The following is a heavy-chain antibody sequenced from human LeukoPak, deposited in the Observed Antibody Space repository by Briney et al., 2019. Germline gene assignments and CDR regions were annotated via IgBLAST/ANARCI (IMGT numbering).Heavy chain of an antibody. CDR2: IFDSGST. J-gene: IGHJ5*02. V-gene: IGHV4-59*08. D-gene: IGHD6-19*01. CDR3: ARHRSGSSWFAP. CDR1: GGSISSYY. Sequence: SETLSLTCTVSGGSISSYYWSWIRQPPGKGLEWIGYIFDSGSTNYNPSLKSRVTISVDTSKSQFSLRLSSVTAADTAVYYCARHRSGSSWFAPWGQGTLVTVSS.